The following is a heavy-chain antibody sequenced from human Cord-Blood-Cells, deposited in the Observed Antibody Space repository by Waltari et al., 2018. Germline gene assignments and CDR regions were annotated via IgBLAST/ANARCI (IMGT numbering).Heavy chain of an antibody. D-gene: IGHD3-22*01. Sequence: QVPLVESGGGVVQPGRSLRLSCAASGFTFSSYGMHWVRQAPGKGLEWVAVISYDGSNKYYADSVKGRFTISRDNSKNTLYLQMNSLRAEDTAVYYCAKVPYYDSSGDAFDIWGQGTMVTVSS. CDR1: GFTFSSYG. J-gene: IGHJ3*02. V-gene: IGHV3-30*18. CDR3: AKVPYYDSSGDAFDI. CDR2: ISYDGSNK.